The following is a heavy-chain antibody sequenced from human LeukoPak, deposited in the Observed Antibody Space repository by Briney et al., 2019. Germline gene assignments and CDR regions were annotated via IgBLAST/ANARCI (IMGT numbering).Heavy chain of an antibody. CDR2: INPNSGGT. Sequence: GASVKVSFKSSVYTFTVYYMHWVRQAPGQGLEWMGWINPNSGGTNYAQKFQGRLTMTRDTSINTAYMELSRLRSDETAVYYCARVRSWTYFDYWGQGTLVTVSS. CDR1: VYTFTVYY. V-gene: IGHV1-2*02. CDR3: ARVRSWTYFDY. D-gene: IGHD6-13*01. J-gene: IGHJ4*02.